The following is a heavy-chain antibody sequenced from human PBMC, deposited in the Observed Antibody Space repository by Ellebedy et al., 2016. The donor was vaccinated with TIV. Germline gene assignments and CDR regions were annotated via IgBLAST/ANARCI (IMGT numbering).Heavy chain of an antibody. CDR2: IYPGDSDT. CDR1: GNSFTSNW. J-gene: IGHJ4*02. Sequence: KVSCKGSGNSFTSNWIAWVRQMPGKGLEWMGNIYPGDSDTRYSPSFQGQVTISVDKSIATAYLQWSSLKASDTAMYYCARLASHYFDYWGQGTLVTVSS. D-gene: IGHD2-15*01. CDR3: ARLASHYFDY. V-gene: IGHV5-51*01.